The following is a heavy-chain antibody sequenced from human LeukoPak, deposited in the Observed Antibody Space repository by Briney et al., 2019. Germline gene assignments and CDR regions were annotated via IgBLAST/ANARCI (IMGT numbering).Heavy chain of an antibody. Sequence: PSETLSLTCAVYGGSFSGYYWSWIRQPPEKGLEWIGEINHSGSTNYNPSLKSRVTISVDTSKNQFSLKLSSVTAADTAMYYCARGSVSGWLRPRFDYWGQGTLVTVSS. CDR1: GGSFSGYY. D-gene: IGHD6-19*01. J-gene: IGHJ4*02. CDR3: ARGSVSGWLRPRFDY. CDR2: INHSGST. V-gene: IGHV4-34*01.